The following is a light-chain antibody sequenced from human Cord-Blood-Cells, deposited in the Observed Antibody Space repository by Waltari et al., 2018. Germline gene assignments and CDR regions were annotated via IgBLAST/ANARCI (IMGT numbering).Light chain of an antibody. Sequence: EIVLTQSPATLSLSPGERATLSCRASQSVSSYLAWYQQKPGQAPRLLIYDASNWATGIPARFSGSGSGTDFTLTISSLEPEDFAVYYCQQRSNFITFGQGTRLEIK. J-gene: IGKJ5*01. CDR1: QSVSSY. CDR2: DAS. V-gene: IGKV3-11*01. CDR3: QQRSNFIT.